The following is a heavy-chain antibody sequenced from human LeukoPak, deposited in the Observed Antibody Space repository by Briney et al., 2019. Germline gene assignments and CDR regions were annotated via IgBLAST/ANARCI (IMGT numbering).Heavy chain of an antibody. CDR2: INPSGGST. D-gene: IGHD2-2*01. J-gene: IGHJ3*02. CDR3: ATGGDIVVVGAFDI. Sequence: ASVKVSCKASGYTFTSYYMHWVRQAPGQGLEWMGIINPSGGSTNYAQKFQGRVTMTRDTSISTAYMELSRLRSDDTAVYYCATGGDIVVVGAFDIWGQGTMVTVSS. CDR1: GYTFTSYY. V-gene: IGHV1-2*02.